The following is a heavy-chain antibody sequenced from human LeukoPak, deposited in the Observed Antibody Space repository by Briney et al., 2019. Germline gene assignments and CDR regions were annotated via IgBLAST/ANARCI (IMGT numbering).Heavy chain of an antibody. CDR1: GGTFSSYA. V-gene: IGHV1-69*01. D-gene: IGHD3-22*01. CDR2: IIPIFGTA. J-gene: IGHJ3*02. Sequence: SVKISCKASGGTFSSYAISWVRQAPGQGLEWMGGIIPIFGTANYAQKFQGRVTITADESTSTAYMELSSLRSEDTAVYYCARSITMIVVAGPADDAFDIWGQGTMVTVSS. CDR3: ARSITMIVVAGPADDAFDI.